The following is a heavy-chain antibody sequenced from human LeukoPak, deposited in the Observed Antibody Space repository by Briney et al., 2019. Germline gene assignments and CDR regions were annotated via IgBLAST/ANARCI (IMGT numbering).Heavy chain of an antibody. J-gene: IGHJ4*02. CDR3: AALPAAIDY. D-gene: IGHD2-2*02. V-gene: IGHV3-23*01. Sequence: GGSLRLSCAASGFTYSSYAMSWIRQAPGKGLEWVSAISGSGGSTYYADSVKGRFTISRDNSKNTLYLQMNSLRAEDTAVYYCAALPAAIDYWGQGTLVTVSS. CDR2: ISGSGGST. CDR1: GFTYSSYA.